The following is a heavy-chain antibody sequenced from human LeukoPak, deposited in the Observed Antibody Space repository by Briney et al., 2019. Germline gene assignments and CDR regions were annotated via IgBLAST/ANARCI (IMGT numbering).Heavy chain of an antibody. Sequence: PSETLSLTCTVSGGSITTSSYYWGWIRQPPGKGLEWIGISYYSGSTYYNPSLKGRVTISVDTSKNQFSLKLSSVTAADTAVYYCARAFRARYFDLWGRGTLVTVSS. CDR2: SYYSGST. D-gene: IGHD2/OR15-2a*01. J-gene: IGHJ2*01. CDR1: GGSITTSSYY. CDR3: ARAFRARYFDL. V-gene: IGHV4-39*01.